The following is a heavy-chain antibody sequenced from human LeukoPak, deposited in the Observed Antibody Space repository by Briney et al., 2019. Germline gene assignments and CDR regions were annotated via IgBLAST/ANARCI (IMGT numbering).Heavy chain of an antibody. Sequence: ASVKVSCKVSGYSLTELPMHWVRQAPGKGLEWMGGFDPEDGETIYAQTLQGRVTMTEDTSADTAYMELSSLRSDDTAVYYCARDSDILTGYHYWGQGTLVTVSS. CDR3: ARDSDILTGYHY. CDR2: FDPEDGET. D-gene: IGHD3-9*01. J-gene: IGHJ4*02. V-gene: IGHV1-24*01. CDR1: GYSLTELP.